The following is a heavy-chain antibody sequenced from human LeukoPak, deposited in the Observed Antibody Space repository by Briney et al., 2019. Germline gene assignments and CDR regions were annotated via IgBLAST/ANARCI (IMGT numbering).Heavy chain of an antibody. Sequence: LAGGSLRLSCAASGFTFSLYDIHWVRQATGKRLEWVSTIGTAGDTFYPDSVKGRFTISRENAKNSVYLQMHSLRAGDTAVYYCARGRGEYFDYWGQGTLVTVSS. CDR2: IGTAGDT. CDR3: ARGRGEYFDY. J-gene: IGHJ4*02. CDR1: GFTFSLYD. D-gene: IGHD6-25*01. V-gene: IGHV3-13*01.